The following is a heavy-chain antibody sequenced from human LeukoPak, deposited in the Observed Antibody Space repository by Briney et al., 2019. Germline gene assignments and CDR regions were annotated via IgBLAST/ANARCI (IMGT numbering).Heavy chain of an antibody. J-gene: IGHJ4*02. Sequence: ASVKVSCKASGYTFNSYDISWVRQAPGQGLEWMGWISAYNGDTNYAQKLQGRVTMTTDTSTSTAYMELRSLRSGDTAVYYCARDCSSTSCYVSDWGQGTLVTVSS. CDR1: GYTFNSYD. V-gene: IGHV1-18*01. CDR3: ARDCSSTSCYVSD. D-gene: IGHD2-2*01. CDR2: ISAYNGDT.